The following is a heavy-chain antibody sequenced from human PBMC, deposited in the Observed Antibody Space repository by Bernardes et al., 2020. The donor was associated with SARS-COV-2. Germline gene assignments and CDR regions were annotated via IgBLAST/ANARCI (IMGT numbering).Heavy chain of an antibody. CDR1: GFIFDDYA. J-gene: IGHJ4*02. V-gene: IGHV3-9*01. D-gene: IGHD5-12*01. CDR3: AKGTTGSGFSGGSDFDY. CDR2: LSWDSGTI. Sequence: GGSLRLSCAASGFIFDDYAMHWVRQAPGKGLEWVSSLSWDSGTIAYADSVKGRFTISRDNAKNSLYLQMSSLRSEDTALYYCAKGTTGSGFSGGSDFDYWGRGTLVTVSS.